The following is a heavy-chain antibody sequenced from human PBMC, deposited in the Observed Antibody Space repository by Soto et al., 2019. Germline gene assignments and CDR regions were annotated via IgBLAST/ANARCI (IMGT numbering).Heavy chain of an antibody. CDR3: ARGSGGLDAFDI. V-gene: IGHV4-59*01. CDR2: IYYIGST. J-gene: IGHJ3*02. Sequence: SETLSLTCTVSGGSISGYYWSWIRQPPGKGLEWIGYIYYIGSTNYNPSLKSRVTLSVDTSKNQFSLKLASVTAADTAVYYCARGSGGLDAFDIWGQGTMVTVSS. CDR1: GGSISGYY.